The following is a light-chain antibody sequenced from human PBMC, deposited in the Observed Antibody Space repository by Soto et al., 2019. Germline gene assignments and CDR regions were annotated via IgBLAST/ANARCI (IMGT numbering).Light chain of an antibody. Sequence: EIVLTQSPGTLSLSPGERATLSCRASQSVSSRYLGWYQQKPGQAPRLLIYGASRRATGIPDRFSGSGSGTDFTLTISRLEPEDFAVYYCQQSGTSVTFGPGTKMDIK. CDR1: QSVSSRY. J-gene: IGKJ3*01. CDR3: QQSGTSVT. CDR2: GAS. V-gene: IGKV3-20*01.